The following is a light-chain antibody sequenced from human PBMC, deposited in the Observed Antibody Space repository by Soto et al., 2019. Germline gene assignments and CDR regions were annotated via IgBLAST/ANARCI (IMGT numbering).Light chain of an antibody. CDR3: ASKAGSSRHVV. CDR1: RSDIGDSNY. V-gene: IGLV2-8*01. Sequence: QSALTQPPSASGSPGQSVTISCTGSRSDIGDSNYVSWYQQHPRKAPKLIISEVINRPSGVPDRFSASKSGNTASLTISGLQAEDEADYSCASKAGSSRHVVFGGGTKLTVL. J-gene: IGLJ2*01. CDR2: EVI.